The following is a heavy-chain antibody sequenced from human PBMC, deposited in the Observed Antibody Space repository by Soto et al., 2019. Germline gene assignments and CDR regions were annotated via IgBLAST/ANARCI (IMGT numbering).Heavy chain of an antibody. D-gene: IGHD3-22*01. CDR3: ARDGYYYDSSGYQRVYYFDY. V-gene: IGHV4-59*01. Sequence: SETLSLTCTVSGGSISSYYWSWIRQPPGKGLERIGYIYYSGSTNYNPSLKSRVTISVDTSKNQFSLKLSSVTASDTAVYFCARDGYYYDSSGYQRVYYFDYWGQRTPVTVSS. J-gene: IGHJ4*02. CDR2: IYYSGST. CDR1: GGSISSYY.